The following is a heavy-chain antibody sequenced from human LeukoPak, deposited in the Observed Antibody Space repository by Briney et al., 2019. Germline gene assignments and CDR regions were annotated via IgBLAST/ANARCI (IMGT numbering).Heavy chain of an antibody. J-gene: IGHJ4*02. V-gene: IGHV3-7*03. Sequence: GGSVRLSCAASGFTFSSYWMSWVRQAPGKGLEWMGNIKQDGSEKYYVDSVKGRFTIPRDKSKNTLYLQMNSLRAEDTAVYYCAKSGSCYSCFDYWGQGTLVTVSS. CDR3: AKSGSCYSCFDY. D-gene: IGHD2-15*01. CDR1: GFTFSSYW. CDR2: IKQDGSEK.